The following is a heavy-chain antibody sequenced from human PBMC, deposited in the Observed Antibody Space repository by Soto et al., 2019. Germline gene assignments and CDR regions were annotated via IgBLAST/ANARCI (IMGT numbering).Heavy chain of an antibody. Sequence: QVQLVQSGAEVKKPGASVKVSCKASGYTFSTYYLHWLRQAPGQGLEWMGIINANAGSTSYAQKFQGRVTXTRDTSTSSVHMELTSLRSKDTAVYYCAHLCGGDCHDAFDIWGQGTLVTVSS. CDR2: INANAGST. V-gene: IGHV1-46*01. CDR1: GYTFSTYY. D-gene: IGHD2-21*02. J-gene: IGHJ3*02. CDR3: AHLCGGDCHDAFDI.